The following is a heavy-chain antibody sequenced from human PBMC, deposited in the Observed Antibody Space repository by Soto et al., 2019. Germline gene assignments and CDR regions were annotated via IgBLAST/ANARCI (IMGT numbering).Heavy chain of an antibody. CDR2: INHSGST. Sequence: SETLSLTCAVYGGSFSGYYWSWIRQPPGKGLEWIGEINHSGSTNYNPSLKSRVTISVDTSKNQFSLKLSSVTAADTAVYYCARDGYYDSSGYLYFDYWGQGTLVTVSS. CDR3: ARDGYYDSSGYLYFDY. D-gene: IGHD3-22*01. CDR1: GGSFSGYY. J-gene: IGHJ4*02. V-gene: IGHV4-34*01.